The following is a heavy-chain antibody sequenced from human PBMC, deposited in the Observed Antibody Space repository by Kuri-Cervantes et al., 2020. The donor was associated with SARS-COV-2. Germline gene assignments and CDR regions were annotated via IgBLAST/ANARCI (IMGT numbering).Heavy chain of an antibody. V-gene: IGHV3-33*08. D-gene: IGHD5-12*01. Sequence: GESLKISFSASGFTFNGYGMHWVRQAPGKGLGWVAVIWYDGSNKYYADSVKCRFTISRDNSKNTLYLQMNSLRAEDTAVYYCARDRGYGGLRYYFDYWGQGTLVTVSS. CDR3: ARDRGYGGLRYYFDY. CDR2: IWYDGSNK. CDR1: GFTFNGYG. J-gene: IGHJ4*02.